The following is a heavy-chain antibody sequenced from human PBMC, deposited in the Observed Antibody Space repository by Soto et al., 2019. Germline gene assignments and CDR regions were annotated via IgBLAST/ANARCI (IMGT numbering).Heavy chain of an antibody. V-gene: IGHV1-18*01. CDR3: ARDLIIMVRALLKDY. J-gene: IGHJ4*02. D-gene: IGHD3-10*01. CDR1: GYTFTSYG. CDR2: ISTYKGNT. Sequence: QVQLVQSGGEVKKPGASVTVSCKASGYTFTSYGISWVRQAPGQGLEWMGWISTYKGNTYYAQKFQDRVTMTTDTSTSTAYMELRCLRSDDTAVYYCARDLIIMVRALLKDYWGQGTLVTVSS.